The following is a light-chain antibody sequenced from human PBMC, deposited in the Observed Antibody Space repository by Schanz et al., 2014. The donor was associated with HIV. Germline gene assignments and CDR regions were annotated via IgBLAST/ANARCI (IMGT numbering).Light chain of an antibody. J-gene: IGLJ3*02. CDR2: GVA. Sequence: QSALTQPASVSGSPGQSITISCTGSSSDVGTYNSVSWYHQHPGKAPKLIIYGVANRPSGVSHRFSGSKSGNTASLTISGLQAEDEADYYCSSYAGSNILGLFGGGTKLTVL. V-gene: IGLV2-14*03. CDR3: SSYAGSNILGL. CDR1: SSDVGTYNS.